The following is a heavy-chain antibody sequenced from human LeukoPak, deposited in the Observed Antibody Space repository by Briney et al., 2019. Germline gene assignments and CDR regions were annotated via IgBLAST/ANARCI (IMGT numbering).Heavy chain of an antibody. J-gene: IGHJ4*02. Sequence: SVKVSCKASGGTFSSYAISWVRQAPGQGLEWMGRIIPIFGTANYAQKFQGRVTITTDESTSTAYMELSSLRSEDTAVYYCAKTKGYYYYSSGYLDYWGQGTLVTVSS. D-gene: IGHD3-22*01. CDR2: IIPIFGTA. V-gene: IGHV1-69*05. CDR1: GGTFSSYA. CDR3: AKTKGYYYYSSGYLDY.